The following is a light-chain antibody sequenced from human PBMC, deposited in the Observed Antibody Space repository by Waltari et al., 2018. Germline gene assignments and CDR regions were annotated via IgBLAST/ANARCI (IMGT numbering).Light chain of an antibody. CDR1: QNIRTH. Sequence: DIQMTQSPSSLSASVGDTVTVTCRASQNIRTHLNWYQQKPATAPKLLIYAASTLHRGVPSRFSASASGTDFTLTIGSLQAEDVAVYYCQQYYTAPYTFGQGTKLEIK. CDR2: AAS. J-gene: IGKJ2*01. CDR3: QQYYTAPYT. V-gene: IGKV1-39*01.